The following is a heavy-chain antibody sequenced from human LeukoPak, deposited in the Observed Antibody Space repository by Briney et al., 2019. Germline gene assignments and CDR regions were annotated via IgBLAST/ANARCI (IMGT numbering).Heavy chain of an antibody. V-gene: IGHV1-2*02. D-gene: IGHD2-2*01. CDR3: ARDGIVVVPAAPHYYYYYMDA. J-gene: IGHJ6*03. Sequence: ASVKVSCKASGYTFTGYYMHWVRQAPGQGLEWMGWINPNSGGTNYAQKFQGRVTMTRDTSISTAYMELSRLRSDDTAVYYCARDGIVVVPAAPHYYYYYMDAWGKGTTVTISS. CDR2: INPNSGGT. CDR1: GYTFTGYY.